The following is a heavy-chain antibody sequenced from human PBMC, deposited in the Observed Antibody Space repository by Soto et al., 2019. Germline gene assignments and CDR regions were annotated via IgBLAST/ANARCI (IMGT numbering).Heavy chain of an antibody. V-gene: IGHV4-34*02. CDR3: ARRKDSSRYFYGMDV. J-gene: IGHJ6*02. CDR2: VHHTGTS. D-gene: IGHD6-13*01. Sequence: QVALQQWGAGLLKPSQTLSLTCAVYGESFNDYFWTWIRQSPGGGLEWLAEVHHTGTSYYNPSLKSRLAVSVDTSRHQFSLNLTSLTAADTATYYCARRKDSSRYFYGMDVWGQGTTVVVSS. CDR1: GESFNDYF.